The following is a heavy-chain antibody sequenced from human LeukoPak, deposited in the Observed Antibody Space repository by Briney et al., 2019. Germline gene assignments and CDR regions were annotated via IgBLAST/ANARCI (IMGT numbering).Heavy chain of an antibody. J-gene: IGHJ4*02. D-gene: IGHD6-13*01. V-gene: IGHV4-59*01. Sequence: SETLSLTCTVSGGSISSYYWSWIRQPPGKGLEWIGYIYYSGSTNYNPSLKSRATISVDTSKNQFSLKLSSVTAADTAVYYCARMTGYSWYNYWGQGTLVTVSS. CDR3: ARMTGYSWYNY. CDR1: GGSISSYY. CDR2: IYYSGST.